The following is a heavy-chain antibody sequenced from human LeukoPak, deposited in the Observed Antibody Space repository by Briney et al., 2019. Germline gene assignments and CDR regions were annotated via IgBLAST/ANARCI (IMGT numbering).Heavy chain of an antibody. CDR2: ISAYNGNT. V-gene: IGHV1-18*01. D-gene: IGHD6-13*01. CDR3: ARATWIAAAGTPFDY. Sequence: ASVKVSCKASGYTLTSYGISWVRQAPGQGLEWKGWISAYNGNTNYAQKLQGRVTMTTDTSTSTAYMELRSLRSDDTAVYYCARATWIAAAGTPFDYWGQGTLVTVSS. J-gene: IGHJ4*02. CDR1: GYTLTSYG.